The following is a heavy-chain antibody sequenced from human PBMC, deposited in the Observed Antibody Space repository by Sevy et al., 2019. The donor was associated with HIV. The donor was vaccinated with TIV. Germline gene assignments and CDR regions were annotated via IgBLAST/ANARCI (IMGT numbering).Heavy chain of an antibody. J-gene: IGHJ6*02. V-gene: IGHV3-7*03. CDR3: TTDQGYYYGSGGYYIHCYYGMDV. Sequence: GGSLRLSCAASGFTFSSYWMSWVRQAPGKGLEWVATIKKDGSEKYYVDSVKGRFTISRDNAKNLLYLQMNGLRAEDMAVYYCTTDQGYYYGSGGYYIHCYYGMDVWGQGTTVTVSS. D-gene: IGHD3-10*01. CDR1: GFTFSSYW. CDR2: IKKDGSEK.